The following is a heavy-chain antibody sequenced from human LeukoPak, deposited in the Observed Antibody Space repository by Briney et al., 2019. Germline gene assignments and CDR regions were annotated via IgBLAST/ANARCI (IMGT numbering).Heavy chain of an antibody. Sequence: ASVKVSCKVSGYTLTELSMHWVRQAPGKGLEWMGGFDPEDGETIYAQKFQGRVTMTEDTSTDTAYMELSSLRSEDTAVYYCATDWDANLEYSSPQSPAWGQGTLVTVSS. CDR2: FDPEDGET. CDR1: GYTLTELS. J-gene: IGHJ5*02. D-gene: IGHD6-6*01. V-gene: IGHV1-24*01. CDR3: ATDWDANLEYSSPQSPA.